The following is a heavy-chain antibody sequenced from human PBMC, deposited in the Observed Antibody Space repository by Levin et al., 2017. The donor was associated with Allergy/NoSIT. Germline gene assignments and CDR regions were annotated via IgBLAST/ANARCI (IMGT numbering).Heavy chain of an antibody. D-gene: IGHD4-17*01. CDR3: VKEMTTVIPVFDY. J-gene: IGHJ4*02. Sequence: QRGESLKISCAASGFTFSNYAMSWVRQAPGKGLEWVSAITNSGRTYYADSVKGRFTVSRDNSKNMLYLQMNSLRADDTAVYYCVKEMTTVIPVFDYWGQGTLVTVSS. CDR2: ITNSGRT. V-gene: IGHV3-23*01. CDR1: GFTFSNYA.